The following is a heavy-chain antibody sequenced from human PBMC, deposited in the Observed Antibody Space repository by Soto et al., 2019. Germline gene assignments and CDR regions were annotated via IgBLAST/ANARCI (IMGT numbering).Heavy chain of an antibody. CDR1: GFTFNSYA. Sequence: GGSMRLSCAASGFTFNSYAMSWVRQAPGKGLEWVSVIRSSGGSGGSTYYADSVKGRFTISRDNSKNTLYLQMNSLRAEDTAVHYCAKDPTPRGIAANNFAYWGQGALVTVSS. CDR2: IRSSGGSGGST. D-gene: IGHD6-13*01. J-gene: IGHJ4*02. V-gene: IGHV3-23*01. CDR3: AKDPTPRGIAANNFAY.